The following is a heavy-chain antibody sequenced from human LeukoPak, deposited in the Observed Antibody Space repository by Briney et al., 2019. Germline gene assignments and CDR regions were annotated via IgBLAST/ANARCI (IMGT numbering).Heavy chain of an antibody. CDR3: AKDRNSAI. D-gene: IGHD2-21*02. V-gene: IGHV3-30*18. J-gene: IGHJ4*02. CDR2: ISYDGSNK. CDR1: GFTFSSYG. Sequence: GGPLRLSCAASGFTFSSYGMHWVRQAPGKGLEWVAVISYDGSNKYYADSVKGRFTISRDNSKNTLSLQMNSLRAEDTAVYYCAKDRNSAIWGQGTLVTVSS.